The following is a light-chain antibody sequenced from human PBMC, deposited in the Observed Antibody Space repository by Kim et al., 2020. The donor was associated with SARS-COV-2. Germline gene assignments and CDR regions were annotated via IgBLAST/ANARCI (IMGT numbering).Light chain of an antibody. Sequence: VSPGEGATLSCRASQSVASKLAWYQQKPGKAPRLLIFETSTRATGVSARFSGSGSGAEFTLTVNNLQSEDSAVYYCQQYKSWPLTFGGGTKVDIK. J-gene: IGKJ4*01. CDR1: QSVASK. CDR3: QQYKSWPLT. V-gene: IGKV3-15*01. CDR2: ETS.